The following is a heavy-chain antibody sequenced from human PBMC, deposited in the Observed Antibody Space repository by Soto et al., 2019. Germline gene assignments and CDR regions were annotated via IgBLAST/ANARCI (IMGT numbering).Heavy chain of an antibody. CDR3: ARSYYDSSGGFDY. CDR2: IYYSGST. CDR1: GGSISSGGYY. V-gene: IGHV4-31*03. Sequence: SETLSLTCTVSGGSISSGGYYWSWIRQHPGKGLEWIGYIYYSGSTYYNPSLKSRVTISVDTSKNQFSLKLSSVTAADTAVYYCARSYYDSSGGFDYWGQGTLVTVSS. D-gene: IGHD3-22*01. J-gene: IGHJ4*02.